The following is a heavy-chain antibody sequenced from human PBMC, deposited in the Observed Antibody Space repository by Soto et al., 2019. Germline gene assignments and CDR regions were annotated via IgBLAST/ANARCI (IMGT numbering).Heavy chain of an antibody. Sequence: EVQLVESGGGLVKPGGSLRLSCAASGFTFSNAWMSWVRQAPGKGLEWVGRIKSKTDGGTTDYAAPVKGRFTISRDDSKNTLYLQMNSLKTEDTAVYYCTTTPYVLYDFWSGYPPTNWFDPWGQVTLVTVSS. CDR3: TTTPYVLYDFWSGYPPTNWFDP. CDR1: GFTFSNAW. D-gene: IGHD3-3*01. J-gene: IGHJ5*02. V-gene: IGHV3-15*01. CDR2: IKSKTDGGTT.